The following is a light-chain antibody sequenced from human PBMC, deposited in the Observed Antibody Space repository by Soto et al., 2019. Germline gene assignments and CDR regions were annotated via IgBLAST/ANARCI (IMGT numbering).Light chain of an antibody. CDR2: HAP. J-gene: IGKJ1*01. CDR3: QHYNSYPWT. CDR1: QTINNW. Sequence: DIQMTQSPSTLSASIGDRVTITCRASQTINNWLAWYQQKPGKAPNLLIYHAPNLETGVPSRFSGSAFGTEFTLTISGLQPDDFATYYCQHYNSYPWTFGQGTKVEIK. V-gene: IGKV1-5*01.